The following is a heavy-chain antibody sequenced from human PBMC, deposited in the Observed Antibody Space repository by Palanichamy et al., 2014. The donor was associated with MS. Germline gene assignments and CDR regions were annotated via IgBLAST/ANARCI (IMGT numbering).Heavy chain of an antibody. CDR2: ISGSGGSR. CDR3: ATQVTAAAVDY. J-gene: IGHJ4*02. CDR1: GCTFSSYA. D-gene: IGHD6-13*01. Sequence: EVQLLESGGGLVQPGGSLRLSCAASGCTFSSYAMSWVRQAPEKGLEWVSAISGSGGSRYYADSVRGRFTISRDNAKNTLYLQMNSLRAEDTAVYYCATQVTAAAVDYWGQGTLVTVSS. V-gene: IGHV3-23*01.